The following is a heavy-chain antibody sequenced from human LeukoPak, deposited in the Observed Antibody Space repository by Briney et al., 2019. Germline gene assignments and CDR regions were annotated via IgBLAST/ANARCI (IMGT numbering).Heavy chain of an antibody. V-gene: IGHV3-23*01. D-gene: IGHD3-9*01. Sequence: GGSLRLSCAASGFTFSNYGMSWVRQAPGKGLEWVSTISDHGGYTYYADSVKGRFTISRDNSKNTLYLLMNSLRTEDTAIYYCAKEIYFDWLSMFDYWGQGTLVTVSS. CDR3: AKEIYFDWLSMFDY. CDR1: GFTFSNYG. CDR2: ISDHGGYT. J-gene: IGHJ4*02.